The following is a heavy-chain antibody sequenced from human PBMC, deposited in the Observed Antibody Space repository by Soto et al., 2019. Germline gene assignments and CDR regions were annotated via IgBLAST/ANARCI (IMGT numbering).Heavy chain of an antibody. J-gene: IGHJ6*03. D-gene: IGHD2-15*01. CDR3: AGSFLGYCSGGSCYSDYYMDV. Sequence: ASVKVSCKASGYTFTGYYMHWVRQAPGQGLEWMGWINPNSGGTNYAQKFQGWVTMTRDTSISTAYMELSRLRSDDTAVYYCAGSFLGYCSGGSCYSDYYMDVWGKGTTVTVSS. V-gene: IGHV1-2*04. CDR2: INPNSGGT. CDR1: GYTFTGYY.